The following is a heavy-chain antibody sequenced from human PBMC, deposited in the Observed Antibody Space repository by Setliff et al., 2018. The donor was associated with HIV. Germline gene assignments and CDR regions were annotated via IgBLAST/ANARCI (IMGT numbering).Heavy chain of an antibody. J-gene: IGHJ4*02. V-gene: IGHV4-39*01. Sequence: PSETLSLTCTVSGGSIYGSDYYWGWIRQPPGKGLESIGRIYYSGSTYYKPSLKSRVTMSVDTSKNQFSLKLSSVTAVDTAVYYCARQGQLGSEWGQGTLVTVSS. CDR2: IYYSGST. D-gene: IGHD1-1*01. CDR3: ARQGQLGSE. CDR1: GGSIYGSDYY.